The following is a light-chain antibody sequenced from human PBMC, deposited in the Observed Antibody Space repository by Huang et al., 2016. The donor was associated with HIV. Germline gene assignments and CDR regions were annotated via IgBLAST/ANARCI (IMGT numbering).Light chain of an antibody. CDR3: QQYWSTPPAT. J-gene: IGKJ1*01. Sequence: DIQMTQSPSSLPASVWDIVTITCRASQGISNSLAWYQQKPGKAPKLLLYAASKLESGVPSRVSGSASGTDYTLNISSLQPEDFATYYCQQYWSTPPATFGQGTKVEIK. CDR1: QGISNS. CDR2: AAS. V-gene: IGKV1-NL1*01.